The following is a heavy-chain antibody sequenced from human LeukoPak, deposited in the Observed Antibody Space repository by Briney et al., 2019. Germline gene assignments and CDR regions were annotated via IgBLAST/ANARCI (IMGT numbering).Heavy chain of an antibody. CDR3: AKAFGPMVRGNPFDY. CDR2: ISWNSGSI. J-gene: IGHJ4*02. V-gene: IGHV3-9*01. D-gene: IGHD3-10*01. CDR1: GFTFDDYA. Sequence: GGSLRLSCAASGFTFDDYAMHWVRQAPGKGLEWVSAISWNSGSIGYADSVKGRFTISRDNAKNSLYLQMNSLRAEDTALYYCAKAFGPMVRGNPFDYWGQGTLVTVSS.